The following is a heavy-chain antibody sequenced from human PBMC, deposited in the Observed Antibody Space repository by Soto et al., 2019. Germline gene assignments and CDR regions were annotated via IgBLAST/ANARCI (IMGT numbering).Heavy chain of an antibody. CDR2: IYYSGST. Sequence: SETLSLTCTVSGGSVSSGSYYWSWIRQPPGKGLEWIGYIYYSGSTNYNPSLKSRVTISVDTSKNQFSLKLSSVTAADTAVCYCARGIEGWYQGRYYYGMDVWGQGTTVTV. D-gene: IGHD6-19*01. CDR1: GGSVSSGSYY. CDR3: ARGIEGWYQGRYYYGMDV. J-gene: IGHJ6*02. V-gene: IGHV4-61*01.